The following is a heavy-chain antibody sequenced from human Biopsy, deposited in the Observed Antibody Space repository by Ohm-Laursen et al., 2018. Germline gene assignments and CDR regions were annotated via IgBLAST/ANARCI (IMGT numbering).Heavy chain of an antibody. J-gene: IGHJ6*02. V-gene: IGHV4-59*01. CDR3: ARATNSTGWPYYYFYGMDV. CDR2: IYYSGST. CDR1: GGSISSDY. Sequence: TLSLTCIVSGGSISSDYWSWIRQTPGKGLEWIGYIYYSGSTNYNPSLKSRVTISVDTSKNQFSLRLNSVTAPDTAVYYCARATNSTGWPYYYFYGMDVWGQGTTVTVSS. D-gene: IGHD2/OR15-2a*01.